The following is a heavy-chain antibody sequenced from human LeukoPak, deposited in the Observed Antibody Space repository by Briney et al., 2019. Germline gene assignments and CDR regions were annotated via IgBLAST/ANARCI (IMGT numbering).Heavy chain of an antibody. CDR3: AREMGATTP. CDR2: IKQDASEK. CDR1: GLTFSDFW. D-gene: IGHD1-14*01. V-gene: IGHV3-7*01. J-gene: IGHJ5*02. Sequence: GGSLRLSCAASGLTFSDFWMSWVRQAPGKGLEWVANIKQDASEKYYVDSVKGRLTISRDNAKNSLYLQMNSLRTEDTAVYYCAREMGATTPWGQGTLVTVSS.